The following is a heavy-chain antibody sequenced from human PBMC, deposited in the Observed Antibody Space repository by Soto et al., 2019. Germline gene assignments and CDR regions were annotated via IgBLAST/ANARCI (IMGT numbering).Heavy chain of an antibody. CDR1: GYTFTSYG. CDR3: ARVGLGLVGYWYFDL. J-gene: IGHJ2*01. D-gene: IGHD6-6*01. V-gene: IGHV1-18*01. CDR2: ISAYNGNT. Sequence: QVQLVQSGAEVKPGASVKVSCKASGYTFTSYGISWVRQAPGQGLEWMGWISAYNGNTNYAQKLQGRVTMTTDTSTSTAYMELRSLRSDDTAVYYCARVGLGLVGYWYFDLWGRGTLVTVSS.